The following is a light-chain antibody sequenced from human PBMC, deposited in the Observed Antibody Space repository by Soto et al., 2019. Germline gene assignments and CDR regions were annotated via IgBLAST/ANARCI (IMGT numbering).Light chain of an antibody. CDR1: QSVTSNY. CDR3: QHYVTSLTT. CDR2: GAS. V-gene: IGKV3-20*01. Sequence: EIVLTQSPGTLSLSPGERATLSCGASQSVTSNYLAWYQQKPRQAPRLLIFGASIRVTGIPDRFIGSGSAADFPLTISRLEPEDFAVYYCQHYVTSLTTFGQGTKVEVK. J-gene: IGKJ1*01.